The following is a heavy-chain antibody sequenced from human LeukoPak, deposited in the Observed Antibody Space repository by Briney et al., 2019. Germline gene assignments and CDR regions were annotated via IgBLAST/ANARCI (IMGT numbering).Heavy chain of an antibody. Sequence: GRSLRLSCAASGFTVRGDYMSWVRQAPGKGLEWVSVIYSGGTTYYADSVKGRFTISRDNSENTVFLQMNSLRAEDTAVYYCVTPWSGPTGMDWGQGTLVTVSS. CDR3: VTPWSGPTGMD. CDR2: IYSGGTT. CDR1: GFTVRGDY. D-gene: IGHD3-3*01. V-gene: IGHV3-66*01. J-gene: IGHJ4*02.